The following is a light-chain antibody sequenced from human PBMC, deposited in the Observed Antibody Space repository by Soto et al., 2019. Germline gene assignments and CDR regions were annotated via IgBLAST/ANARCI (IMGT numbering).Light chain of an antibody. CDR3: QQSFSPPLT. CDR1: QSMANY. V-gene: IGKV1-39*01. CDR2: AAS. Sequence: DIQMTQSPSSLSASVGDRITITCRASQSMANYLNWYQQKPGTAPKLLIFAASSLQSGVPSRLSGSGSGTDFTLTISSLQPEDFATYYRQQSFSPPLTFGGATKVDIK. J-gene: IGKJ4*01.